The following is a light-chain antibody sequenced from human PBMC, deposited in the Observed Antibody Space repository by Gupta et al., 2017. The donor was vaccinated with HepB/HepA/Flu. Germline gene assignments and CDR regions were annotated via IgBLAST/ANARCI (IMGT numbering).Light chain of an antibody. V-gene: IGLV1-40*01. CDR2: GNS. CDR3: QSYDSSLSAYVV. Sequence: QSVLTPPPSVSGAPGQSVTISCTGSSSNIGAGYDVHWYQQLPGTAPKLLIYGNSNRPSGVPDRFSGSKSGTSASLAITGLQAEDEADYYCQSYDSSLSAYVVFGGGTKLTVL. J-gene: IGLJ2*01. CDR1: SSNIGAGYD.